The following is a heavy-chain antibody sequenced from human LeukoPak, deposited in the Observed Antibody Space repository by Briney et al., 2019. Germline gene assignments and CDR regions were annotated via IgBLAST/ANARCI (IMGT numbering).Heavy chain of an antibody. CDR1: GFTFSSYA. J-gene: IGHJ4*02. CDR2: ISGSAGST. Sequence: GGSLRLSCAASGFTFSSYAMRWVRQAPGKGLEWVSSISGSAGSTYYADSAKGRFTISRDNSKNTLYLQMNSLRAEDTAVYYCAKAPSRIVGVDYWGQGTLVTVSS. D-gene: IGHD1-26*01. V-gene: IGHV3-23*01. CDR3: AKAPSRIVGVDY.